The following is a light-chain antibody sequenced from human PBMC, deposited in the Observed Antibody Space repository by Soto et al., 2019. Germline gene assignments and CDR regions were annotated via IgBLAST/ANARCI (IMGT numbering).Light chain of an antibody. CDR2: DAS. V-gene: IGKV3-11*01. J-gene: IGKJ1*01. Sequence: EIVLTQSPATLSLSPGERATLSCRASQSVSSYLAWYQQKPGQAPRLLIYDASNRATGIPARLSGSGSGTDFTLTISSLQSEDFAVYYCQQYNNWRTFGQGTKVDI. CDR3: QQYNNWRT. CDR1: QSVSSY.